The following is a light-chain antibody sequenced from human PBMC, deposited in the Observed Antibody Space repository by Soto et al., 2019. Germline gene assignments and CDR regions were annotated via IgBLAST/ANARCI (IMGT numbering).Light chain of an antibody. Sequence: QSVLTQPASVSGSPGESIASSCTGTSSDVGAYDYVSWFQQHPGTAPKLLIYEVSNRPSGVSYRFSCSKSGSTASLTISGLQAEDEADYYCSSYTRSRTYVFGTGTKVTVL. CDR3: SSYTRSRTYV. V-gene: IGLV2-14*01. CDR1: SSDVGAYDY. CDR2: EVS. J-gene: IGLJ1*01.